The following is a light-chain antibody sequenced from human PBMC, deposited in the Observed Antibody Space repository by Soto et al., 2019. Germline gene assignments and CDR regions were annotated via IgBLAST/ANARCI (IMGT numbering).Light chain of an antibody. J-gene: IGKJ1*01. CDR2: AAS. Sequence: DIQMTQSPSSLSASVGDRVTITCRASQSISSYLNWYQQKPGKAPKLLIYAASSLQSGVPSRFSGSGSGTDFTLTISNMQREDFATYYCQQTYNLPRTFGQGTKVDI. V-gene: IGKV1-39*01. CDR3: QQTYNLPRT. CDR1: QSISSY.